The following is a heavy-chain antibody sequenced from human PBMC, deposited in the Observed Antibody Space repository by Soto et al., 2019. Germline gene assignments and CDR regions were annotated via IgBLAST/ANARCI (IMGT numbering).Heavy chain of an antibody. Sequence: SVKGYGKAAGYAFTSYGISWVRQAPGQGLEWMGWISAYNGNTNYAQKLQGRVTMTTDTSTSTAYMELRSLRSDDTAVYYCAREWRGTVSSNYYSGMDVWGQGTTVTVPS. CDR2: ISAYNGNT. CDR3: AREWRGTVSSNYYSGMDV. CDR1: GYAFTSYG. J-gene: IGHJ6*01. V-gene: IGHV1-18*01. D-gene: IGHD1-1*01.